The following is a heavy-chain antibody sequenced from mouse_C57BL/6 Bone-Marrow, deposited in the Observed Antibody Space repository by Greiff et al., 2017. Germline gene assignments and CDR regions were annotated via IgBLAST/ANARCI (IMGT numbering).Heavy chain of an antibody. Sequence: EVNVVESGAELVRPGASVKLSCTASGFNIKDDYMHWVKQRPEQGLEWIGWIDPENGDTEYASKFQGKATITADTSSNTAYLQLSSLTSEDTAVYYCTTCDSAWFAYWGQGTLVTVSA. CDR2: IDPENGDT. D-gene: IGHD2-4*01. CDR3: TTCDSAWFAY. J-gene: IGHJ3*01. CDR1: GFNIKDDY. V-gene: IGHV14-4*01.